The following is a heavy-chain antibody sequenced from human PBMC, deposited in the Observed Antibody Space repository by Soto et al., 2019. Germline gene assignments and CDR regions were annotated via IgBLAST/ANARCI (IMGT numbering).Heavy chain of an antibody. Sequence: QVQLVESGGGVVQPGRSLRLSCAASGFTFSSYAMHWVRQAPGKGLEWVAVISYDGSNKYYADSVKGRFTISRDNSKNTRYLQMNSLRAEDTAVYCCARSGSYYVYDYWGQGTLFTVSS. V-gene: IGHV3-30-3*01. CDR1: GFTFSSYA. J-gene: IGHJ4*02. CDR3: ARSGSYYVYDY. CDR2: ISYDGSNK. D-gene: IGHD1-26*01.